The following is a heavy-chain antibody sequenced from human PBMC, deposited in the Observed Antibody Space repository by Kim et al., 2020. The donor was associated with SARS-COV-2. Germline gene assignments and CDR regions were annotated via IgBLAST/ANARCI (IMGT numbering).Heavy chain of an antibody. CDR3: ARGWSPGY. D-gene: IGHD3-3*01. Sequence: GGRITYGDPVKGRFTISRDNTKKTLYLQMNSLRAEDTAVYYCARGWSPGYWGQGTLVTVSS. CDR2: GGRI. J-gene: IGHJ4*02. V-gene: IGHV3-74*01.